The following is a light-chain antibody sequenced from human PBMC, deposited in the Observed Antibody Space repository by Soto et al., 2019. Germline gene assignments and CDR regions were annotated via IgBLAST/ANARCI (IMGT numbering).Light chain of an antibody. CDR2: QDS. Sequence: SSELTQPPSVSVSPGQTASITCSGDKLGDKYACWYQQKPGQSPVLVIYQDSKRPSGIPERFSGSNPGNTATLTLSGTQAMDEADYYCQAWDSSAAVFGGGTKLTVL. CDR3: QAWDSSAAV. CDR1: KLGDKY. V-gene: IGLV3-1*01. J-gene: IGLJ2*01.